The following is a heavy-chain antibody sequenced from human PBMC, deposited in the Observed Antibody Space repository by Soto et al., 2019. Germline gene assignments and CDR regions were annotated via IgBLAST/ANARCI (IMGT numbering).Heavy chain of an antibody. V-gene: IGHV4-61*01. CDR2: IYYSGST. J-gene: IGHJ4*02. Sequence: QVQLQESGPGLVKPSETLSLTCTVSGGSVSSGSYYWSWIRQPPGKGLEWIGYIYYSGSTNYNPSVKSRVTISVDTSKNQFSLKLSSVTAADTAVYYCARVAGVEYGDYVDYWGQGTLVTVSS. CDR1: GGSVSSGSYY. D-gene: IGHD4-17*01. CDR3: ARVAGVEYGDYVDY.